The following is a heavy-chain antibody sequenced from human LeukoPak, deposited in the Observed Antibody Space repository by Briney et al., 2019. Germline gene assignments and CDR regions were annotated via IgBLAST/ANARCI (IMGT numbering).Heavy chain of an antibody. CDR2: INPSGGST. CDR3: ARDPLPRGVGATYYYYYYMDV. Sequence: ASVKVSCKASGYTFTSYYTHWVRQAPGQGLEWMGIINPSGGSTSYAQKFQGRVTMTRDMSTSTVYMELSSLRSEDTAVYYCARDPLPRGVGATYYYYYYMDVWGKGTTVTVSS. D-gene: IGHD1-26*01. V-gene: IGHV1-46*01. CDR1: GYTFTSYY. J-gene: IGHJ6*03.